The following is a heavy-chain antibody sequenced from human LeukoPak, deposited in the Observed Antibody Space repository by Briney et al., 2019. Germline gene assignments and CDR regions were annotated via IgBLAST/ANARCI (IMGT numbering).Heavy chain of an antibody. CDR2: ISSSSSYI. CDR3: ARDRAVAGTISPDY. D-gene: IGHD6-19*01. CDR1: GFTFSSYS. J-gene: IGHJ4*02. Sequence: GGSLRLSCAASGFTFSSYSMNWVRQAPGKGLEWVLSISSSSSYIYYADSVKGRFTISRDNAKNSLYLQMNSLRAEDTAVYYCARDRAVAGTISPDYWGQGTLVTVSS. V-gene: IGHV3-21*01.